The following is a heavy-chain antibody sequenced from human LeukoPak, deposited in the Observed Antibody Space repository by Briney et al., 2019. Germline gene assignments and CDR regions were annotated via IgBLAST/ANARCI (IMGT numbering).Heavy chain of an antibody. CDR1: GFTFSSYG. CDR2: IFPSGGEI. D-gene: IGHD4-17*01. J-gene: IGHJ3*02. V-gene: IGHV3-21*01. Sequence: GGTLRLSCAASGFTFSSYGMSWVRQPPGKGLEWVSSIFPSGGEIHYADSVRGRFTISRDNAKNSLYLQMNSLRAEDTAVYYCATGDYGAFDIWGQGTMVTVSS. CDR3: ATGDYGAFDI.